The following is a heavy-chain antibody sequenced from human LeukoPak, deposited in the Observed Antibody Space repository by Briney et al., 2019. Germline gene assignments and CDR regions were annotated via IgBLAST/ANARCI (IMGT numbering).Heavy chain of an antibody. D-gene: IGHD3-10*01. CDR3: ARAYGSGSYSWFDP. V-gene: IGHV4-34*01. CDR2: INHSGST. CDR1: GGSFSGYY. Sequence: SETLSLTCAVYGGSFSGYYWSWIRQPPGKGLEWIGEINHSGSTDYNPSLKSRVTISVDTSKNQFSLKLSSVTAADTAVYYCARAYGSGSYSWFDPWGQGTLVTVSS. J-gene: IGHJ5*02.